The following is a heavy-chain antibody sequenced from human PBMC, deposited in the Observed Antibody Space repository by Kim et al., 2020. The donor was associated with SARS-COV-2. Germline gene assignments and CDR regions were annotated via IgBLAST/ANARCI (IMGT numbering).Heavy chain of an antibody. D-gene: IGHD2-21*02. V-gene: IGHV4-59*01. Sequence: SETLSLTCTVSGGSISSYYWSWIRQPPGKGLEWIGYIYYSGSTNYNPSLKSRVTISVDTSKNQFSLKLSSVTAADTAVYYCATLREAYCGGDCYFPYWYFDLWGRGTLVTVSS. J-gene: IGHJ2*01. CDR1: GGSISSYY. CDR3: ATLREAYCGGDCYFPYWYFDL. CDR2: IYYSGST.